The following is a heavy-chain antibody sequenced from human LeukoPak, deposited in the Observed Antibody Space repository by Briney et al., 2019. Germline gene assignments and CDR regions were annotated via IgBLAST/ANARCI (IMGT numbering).Heavy chain of an antibody. V-gene: IGHV1-69*01. D-gene: IGHD2-2*03. CDR1: GGTFSSYA. J-gene: IGHJ5*02. CDR2: IIPIFGTA. CDR3: ARGVDIVVVPAATNWFDP. Sequence: SVKVSCKASGGTFSSYAISWVRQAPGQGLEWMGGIIPIFGTANYAQKFQGTVTITADESTSTAYMELSSLRSEDTAVYYCARGVDIVVVPAATNWFDPWGQGTLVTVSS.